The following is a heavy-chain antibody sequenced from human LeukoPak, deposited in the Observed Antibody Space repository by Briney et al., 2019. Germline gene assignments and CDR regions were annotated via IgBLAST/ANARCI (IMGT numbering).Heavy chain of an antibody. Sequence: SETLSLTCTVSGGSISPYYWGWVRQPPGKGLEWIGYIYYSGSTTYNPSLKSRVTISVDTSKNQFSLKLNSVTAADTAVYYCARDKQPGDYWGQGTLVTVSS. D-gene: IGHD5-18*01. V-gene: IGHV4-59*01. CDR1: GGSISPYY. CDR2: IYYSGST. J-gene: IGHJ4*02. CDR3: ARDKQPGDY.